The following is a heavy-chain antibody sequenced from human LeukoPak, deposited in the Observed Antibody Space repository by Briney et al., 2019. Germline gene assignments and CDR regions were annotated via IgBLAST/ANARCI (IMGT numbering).Heavy chain of an antibody. CDR3: AKDRACSGGSCYLPDAFDT. CDR2: ISGSGGST. J-gene: IGHJ3*02. V-gene: IGHV3-23*01. CDR1: GFTFSSYA. D-gene: IGHD2-15*01. Sequence: PGGSLRLSCAASGFTFSSYAMSWVRQAPGKGLEWVSAISGSGGSTYYADSVKGRFTISRDNSKNTLYLQMNSLRAEDTAVYYCAKDRACSGGSCYLPDAFDTWGQGTMVTVSS.